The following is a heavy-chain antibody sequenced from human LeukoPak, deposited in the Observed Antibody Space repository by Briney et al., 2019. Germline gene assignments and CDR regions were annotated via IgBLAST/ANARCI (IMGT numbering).Heavy chain of an antibody. J-gene: IGHJ5*02. V-gene: IGHV3-7*03. CDR3: TSLDTAKQPLANH. CDR1: GLTVSNHW. Sequence: GGSLRLSCVASGLTVSNHWMSWVRQAPGKGLEWVANIREERGQEYYVDSVKGRFTIPKNSAKNSLYLQMNTLRVEDTAMYYCTSLDTAKQPLANHWGQGTLVTVSS. D-gene: IGHD5-18*01. CDR2: IREERGQE.